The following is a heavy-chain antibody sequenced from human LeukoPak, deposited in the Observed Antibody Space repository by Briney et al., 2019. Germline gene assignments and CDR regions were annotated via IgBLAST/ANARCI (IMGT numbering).Heavy chain of an antibody. J-gene: IGHJ4*02. CDR3: AKVGGHDYGDYYFDY. V-gene: IGHV3-21*01. CDR2: IGSSSNYI. D-gene: IGHD4-17*01. Sequence: GGSLRLSCAASGFTFSSYSMNWVRQAPGKGLEWVSSIGSSSNYISYADSVKGRFTISRDNAKNSLYLQMNSLRAEDTAVYYCAKVGGHDYGDYYFDYWGQGTLVTVSS. CDR1: GFTFSSYS.